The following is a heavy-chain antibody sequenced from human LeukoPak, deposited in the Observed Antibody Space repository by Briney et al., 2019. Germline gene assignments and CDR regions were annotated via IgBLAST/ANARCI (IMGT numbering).Heavy chain of an antibody. CDR1: GFTFSSYA. V-gene: IGHV3-23*01. D-gene: IGHD5-24*01. CDR2: ISGSGGST. Sequence: GGSLRLSCAASGFTFSSYARSWARQAPGKGLEWVSAISGSGGSTYYADSVKGQFTISRDNSKNTLYLQMNSLRAEDTAVYYCAKAPVEMATITVTDYWGQGTLVTVSS. CDR3: AKAPVEMATITVTDY. J-gene: IGHJ4*02.